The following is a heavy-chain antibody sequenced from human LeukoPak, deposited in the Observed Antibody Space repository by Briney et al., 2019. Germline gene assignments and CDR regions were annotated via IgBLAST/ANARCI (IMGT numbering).Heavy chain of an antibody. CDR3: ARELVGSGSYYTDY. V-gene: IGHV4-61*01. D-gene: IGHD3-10*01. CDR2: IYYSGST. Sequence: SETLSLTCTVSGGSVSSGSYYWSWIRQPPGKGLEWIGYIYYSGSTNYNPSLKSRVTISVDTSKNQFSLKLSSVTAADTAVYYCARELVGSGSYYTDYWGQGTLVTVSS. CDR1: GGSVSSGSYY. J-gene: IGHJ4*02.